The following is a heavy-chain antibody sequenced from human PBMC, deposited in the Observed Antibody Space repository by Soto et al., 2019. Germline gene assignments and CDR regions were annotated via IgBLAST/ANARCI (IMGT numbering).Heavy chain of an antibody. CDR1: GFTVNSNY. V-gene: IGHV3-66*01. D-gene: IGHD5-12*01. CDR3: ASTRRDGYNNYYYYYGMDV. Sequence: PGGSLRLSCATSGFTVNSNYMSWVRQAPGRGLERVSVIFSGGTTSYADSVKGRFIISRDNSKNTLYLQMNSLRAEDTAVYYCASTRRDGYNNYYYYYGMDVWGQGTTVTVSS. CDR2: IFSGGTT. J-gene: IGHJ6*02.